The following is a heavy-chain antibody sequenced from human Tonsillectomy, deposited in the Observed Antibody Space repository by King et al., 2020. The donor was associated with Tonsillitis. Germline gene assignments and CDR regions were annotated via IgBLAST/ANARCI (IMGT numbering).Heavy chain of an antibody. D-gene: IGHD3-10*01. Sequence: LQLQESGPGLVKPSETLSLTCTVSGGSISSSSYYWGWIRQPPGKGLEWIGSFYNTGNTYYNPSFKSRVTISVDKAKNQFSLTLTSVTAADTAVYYCARPTRPKHYGSESFYNGDAFDIWGQGTMVTVSS. J-gene: IGHJ3*02. V-gene: IGHV4-39*01. CDR3: ARPTRPKHYGSESFYNGDAFDI. CDR1: GGSISSSSYY. CDR2: FYNTGNT.